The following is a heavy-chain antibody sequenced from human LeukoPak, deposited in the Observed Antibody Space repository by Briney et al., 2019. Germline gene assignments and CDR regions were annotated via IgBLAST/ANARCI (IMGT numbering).Heavy chain of an antibody. J-gene: IGHJ5*02. CDR2: INHSGST. Sequence: PSETLSLTCAVYGGSFSGYYWSWIRQPPGKGLEWIGEINHSGSTNYNPSLKSRVTISVDTSKNQFSLKLSSVTAADTAVYYCARGIDCSSTSCYGVGNWFDPWGQGTPVTVSS. D-gene: IGHD2-2*01. CDR3: ARGIDCSSTSCYGVGNWFDP. V-gene: IGHV4-34*01. CDR1: GGSFSGYY.